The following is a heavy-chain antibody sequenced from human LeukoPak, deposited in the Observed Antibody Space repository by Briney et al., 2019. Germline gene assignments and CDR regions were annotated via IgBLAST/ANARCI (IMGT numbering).Heavy chain of an antibody. Sequence: SETLSLTCTVSGGSISSYYWSWIRQPPGKGLEWIGYIYYSGSTNYNPSLKSRVTISVDTSKNRFSLKLSSVTAADTAVYYCERYSGYFDYWGQGTLVTVSS. V-gene: IGHV4-59*08. CDR2: IYYSGST. J-gene: IGHJ4*02. CDR1: GGSISSYY. CDR3: ERYSGYFDY. D-gene: IGHD1-26*01.